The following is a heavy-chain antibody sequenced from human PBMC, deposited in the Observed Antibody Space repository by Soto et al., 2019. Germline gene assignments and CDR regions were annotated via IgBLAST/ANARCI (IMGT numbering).Heavy chain of an antibody. CDR1: SGGYC. D-gene: IGHD2-21*02. Sequence: SGGYCGSCIMQNTRKGLEWIGYIYYSGSTNYNPSLKSRVTISVDTSKNQFSLKLSSVTAADTAVYYFSRVAGDPYCYYGLDVWGKGTTVTVPS. CDR3: SRVAGDPYCYYGLDV. V-gene: IGHV4-61*08. J-gene: IGHJ6*04. CDR2: IYYSGST.